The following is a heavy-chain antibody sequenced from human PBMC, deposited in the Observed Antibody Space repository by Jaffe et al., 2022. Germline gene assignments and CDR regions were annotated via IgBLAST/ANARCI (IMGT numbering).Heavy chain of an antibody. V-gene: IGHV3-23*01. CDR3: AKDRFYYGDYVYDAFDI. D-gene: IGHD4-17*01. CDR2: ISGSGGST. CDR1: GFTFSSYA. J-gene: IGHJ3*02. Sequence: EVQLLESGGGLVQPGGSLRLSCAASGFTFSSYAMSWVRQAPGKGLEWVSAISGSGGSTYYADSVKGRFTISRDNSKNTLYLQMNSLRAEDTAVYYCAKDRFYYGDYVYDAFDIWGQGTMVTVSS.